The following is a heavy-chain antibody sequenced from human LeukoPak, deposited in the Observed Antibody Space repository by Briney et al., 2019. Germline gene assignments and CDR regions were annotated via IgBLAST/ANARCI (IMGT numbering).Heavy chain of an antibody. J-gene: IGHJ4*02. Sequence: GESLKISCKGSGYSFTTYYIGWVRQMPGKGLEWMGIINPSDSDTRYSPSFQGQVTISADNSISTAYLQWSSLKASDTAMYYCARTSTYAEFDYWGQGSLVIVSS. V-gene: IGHV5-51*01. CDR1: GYSFTTYY. CDR3: ARTSTYAEFDY. D-gene: IGHD2-2*01. CDR2: INPSDSDT.